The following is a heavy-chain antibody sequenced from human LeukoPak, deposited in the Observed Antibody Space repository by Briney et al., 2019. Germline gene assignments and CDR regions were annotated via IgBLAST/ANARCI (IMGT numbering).Heavy chain of an antibody. D-gene: IGHD1-14*01. Sequence: PGGSLRLSCAASGFTFSSSSMNWVRQAPGKGLEWVSYISSTSTTLYYADSVRGRFTISRDNAKNSLYLQMNSLRAEDTAVYYCAKVPEGHWGQGTLVTVSS. J-gene: IGHJ4*02. CDR2: ISSTSTTL. CDR1: GFTFSSSS. V-gene: IGHV3-48*01. CDR3: AKVPEGH.